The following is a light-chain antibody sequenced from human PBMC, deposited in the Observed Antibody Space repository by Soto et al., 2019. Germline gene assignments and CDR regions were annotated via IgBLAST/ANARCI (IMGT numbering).Light chain of an antibody. CDR3: SSYTSSSTPVV. J-gene: IGLJ2*01. CDR1: SSDVAGYNY. CDR2: DVN. Sequence: QSVLTQPASVSGSPGQSITISCTGTSSDVAGYNYVSWYQQHPGKAPKIMIYDVNNRPSGVSNRFSGSKSGNTASLTISGLQAEDEADYYCSSYTSSSTPVVFGGGTKLTVL. V-gene: IGLV2-14*01.